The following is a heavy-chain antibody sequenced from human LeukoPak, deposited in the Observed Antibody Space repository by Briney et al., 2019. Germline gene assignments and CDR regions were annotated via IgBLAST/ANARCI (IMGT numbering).Heavy chain of an antibody. D-gene: IGHD1-26*01. Sequence: GGSLRLSCAASGFSFSSSWMSWVRQAPGKGLKWVANIKPDGSEKYYVDSVKGRFTISRDNAKKSLYLQMNSLRAEDTALYYCARDTVGATDYWGQGTLVTVSS. J-gene: IGHJ4*02. CDR1: GFSFSSSW. CDR3: ARDTVGATDY. CDR2: IKPDGSEK. V-gene: IGHV3-7*01.